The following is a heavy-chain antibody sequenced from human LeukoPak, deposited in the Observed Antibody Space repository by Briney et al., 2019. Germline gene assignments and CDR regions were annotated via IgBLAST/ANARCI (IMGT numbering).Heavy chain of an antibody. Sequence: GGSLRLSCAASGFTFSSYSMNWVRQAPGKGLEWVSVIYSGGSTYYADSVKGRFTISRDNSKNTLYLQMNSLRVEDTAVYYCACTSGSYFRVFDYWGQGTLVTVSS. CDR1: GFTFSSYS. V-gene: IGHV3-53*01. D-gene: IGHD1-26*01. CDR2: IYSGGST. J-gene: IGHJ4*02. CDR3: ACTSGSYFRVFDY.